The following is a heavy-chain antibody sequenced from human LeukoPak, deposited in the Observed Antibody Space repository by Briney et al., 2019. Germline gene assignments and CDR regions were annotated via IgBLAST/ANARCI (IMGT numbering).Heavy chain of an antibody. D-gene: IGHD3-22*01. V-gene: IGHV3-64D*09. J-gene: IGHJ4*02. CDR1: GFTFSSYA. CDR3: VRGYYDSSGYFDY. Sequence: PGGSLRLSCSVSGFTFSSYAMHWVRQAPGKGLEYVSAISSNGGSTYYADSVQGRFTISRDNSKNTLYLQVSSLRAEDTAVYYCVRGYYDSSGYFDYWGQGTLVTVSS. CDR2: ISSNGGST.